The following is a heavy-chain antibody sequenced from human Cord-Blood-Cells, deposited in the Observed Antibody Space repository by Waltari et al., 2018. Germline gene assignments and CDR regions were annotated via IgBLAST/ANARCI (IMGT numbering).Heavy chain of an antibody. CDR2: IRSKAYGGTT. D-gene: IGHD3-16*02. CDR1: GFTFGDYA. V-gene: IGHV3-49*05. CDR3: TRADGMITFGGVIVADY. Sequence: EVQLVESGGGLVKPGRSLRLSCTASGFTFGDYAMSWFRQAPGKGLEWVDFIRSKAYGGTTEYAASVIGRFTISRDDSKRIAYLQMNSLKTEDTAVYYCTRADGMITFGGVIVADYWGQGTLVTVSS. J-gene: IGHJ4*02.